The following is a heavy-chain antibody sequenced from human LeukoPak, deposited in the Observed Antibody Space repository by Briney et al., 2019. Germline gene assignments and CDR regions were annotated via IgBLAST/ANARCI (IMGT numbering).Heavy chain of an antibody. CDR1: GLTFSSYA. CDR3: ATGGYYDSSGYSNY. D-gene: IGHD3-22*01. J-gene: IGHJ4*02. Sequence: GGSLRLSCAASGLTFSSYAMSWVRQAPGKVLEWVSAISGSGGSTYYADSVKGRFTISRDNSKNTLYLQMNGLRAEDTAVYYCATGGYYDSSGYSNYWGQGTLVTVSS. V-gene: IGHV3-23*01. CDR2: ISGSGGST.